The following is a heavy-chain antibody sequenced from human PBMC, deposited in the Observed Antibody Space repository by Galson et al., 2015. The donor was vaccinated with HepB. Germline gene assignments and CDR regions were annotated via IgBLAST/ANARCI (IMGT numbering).Heavy chain of an antibody. J-gene: IGHJ3*02. Sequence: SLRLSCAASGFTFSSYGMHWVRQAPGKGLEWVAVISYDGSNKYYADSVKGRFTISRDNSKNTLYLQMNSLRAEDTAVYYCAKGSVYYYDSSGYYDAFDIWGQGTMVTVSS. CDR2: ISYDGSNK. CDR3: AKGSVYYYDSSGYYDAFDI. CDR1: GFTFSSYG. D-gene: IGHD3-22*01. V-gene: IGHV3-30*18.